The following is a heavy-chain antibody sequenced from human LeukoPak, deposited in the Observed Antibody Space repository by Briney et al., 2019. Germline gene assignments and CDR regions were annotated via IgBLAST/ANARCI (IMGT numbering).Heavy chain of an antibody. D-gene: IGHD2-15*01. CDR1: GFTFSSFE. CDR3: ARVGADCSGDRCYWTYDAFDI. J-gene: IGHJ3*02. Sequence: GGSLRLSCAASGFTFSSFEMSWVRQAPGKGLEWVSYISSSGITIYYADSMKGRFTISRDNAKNSLYLQMNSLRAEDTAVYYCARVGADCSGDRCYWTYDAFDIRGQGTMVTVSS. CDR2: ISSSGITI. V-gene: IGHV3-48*03.